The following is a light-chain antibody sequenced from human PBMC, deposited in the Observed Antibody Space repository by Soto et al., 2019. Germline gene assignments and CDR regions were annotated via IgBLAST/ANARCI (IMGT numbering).Light chain of an antibody. J-gene: IGKJ2*01. CDR3: HQSYFTPYT. CDR1: QSISVH. CDR2: AAS. Sequence: DLQMTQSPSSLSASVGDTVTITCRASQSISVHLNWYQQKGGKVPKLLIYAASNLYSGVPSRFSGSGSDTDFALTISSLQPEEFETYYCHQSYFTPYTFGQGTRLEIK. V-gene: IGKV1-39*01.